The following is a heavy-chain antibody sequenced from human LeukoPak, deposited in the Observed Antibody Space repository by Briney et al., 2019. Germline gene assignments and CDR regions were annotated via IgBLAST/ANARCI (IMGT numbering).Heavy chain of an antibody. CDR2: ISGSGGTT. CDR3: VLRGGATDY. V-gene: IGHV3-23*01. J-gene: IGHJ4*02. CDR1: GFTFSSFV. Sequence: GGSLRLSCAASGFTFSSFVLNWVRQAPGKGLEWVSTISGSGGTTYYADSVKGRFTISRDNSKNTLYLQMNSLRAEDTAVYYCVLRGGATDYWGQGTVVTVSS. D-gene: IGHD3-16*01.